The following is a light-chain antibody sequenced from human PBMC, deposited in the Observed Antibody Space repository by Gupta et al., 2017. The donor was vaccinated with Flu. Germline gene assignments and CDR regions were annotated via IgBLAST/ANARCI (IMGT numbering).Light chain of an antibody. J-gene: IGLJ1*01. Sequence: QSALTQPASVSGSPGHSITLSCTGTSSDVGGYNYVSWYQQHPGKAPKLMIYEVSNRPSRVSNRFSGSKSGNTASLTISGLQAEDEADYYCSSYTSSSTYVFGTGTKVTVL. CDR2: EVS. CDR3: SSYTSSSTYV. V-gene: IGLV2-14*01. CDR1: SSDVGGYNY.